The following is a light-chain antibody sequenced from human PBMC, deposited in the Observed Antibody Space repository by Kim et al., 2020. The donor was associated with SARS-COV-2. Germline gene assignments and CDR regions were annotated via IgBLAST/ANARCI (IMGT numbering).Light chain of an antibody. J-gene: IGLJ2*01. CDR3: SSYTDYNTVI. CDR1: SSDVGAYNS. CDR2: DVS. Sequence: GQSITISCTGTSSDVGAYNSVSWYQQHPGKAPKLLICDVSDRPSGISIRFSGSKSGNTAPLSISGLQAEDEADYYCSSYTDYNTVIFGGGTQLTVL. V-gene: IGLV2-14*03.